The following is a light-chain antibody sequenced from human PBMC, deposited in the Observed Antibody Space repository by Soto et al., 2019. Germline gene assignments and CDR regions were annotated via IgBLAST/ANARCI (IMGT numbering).Light chain of an antibody. CDR3: QQYDKSLPPVT. V-gene: IGKV3-15*01. J-gene: IGKJ4*01. Sequence: DILLTQSPAIVSVSPGERATLSCRASRSVTTNLAWYQHKHGQAPRLLIYGASTRVTGIPARFSGSWSGTDFTLTINYLKSEDFGVYYCQQYDKSLPPVTFGGGTKVEI. CDR2: GAS. CDR1: RSVTTN.